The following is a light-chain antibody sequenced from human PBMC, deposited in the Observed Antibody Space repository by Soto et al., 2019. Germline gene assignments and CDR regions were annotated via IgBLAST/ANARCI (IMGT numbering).Light chain of an antibody. V-gene: IGKV1-5*03. CDR1: QSIRSW. CDR2: KAS. CDR3: QQYNSYSRT. J-gene: IGKJ1*01. Sequence: DIQMTQSPSTLSASVGDRVTITCRASQSIRSWLAWYQQKPGKAPKPLIYKASSLESGVPSRFSGSGSGTEFTLTISSLQPDDFATYYCQQYNSYSRTFGQGTKVDIK.